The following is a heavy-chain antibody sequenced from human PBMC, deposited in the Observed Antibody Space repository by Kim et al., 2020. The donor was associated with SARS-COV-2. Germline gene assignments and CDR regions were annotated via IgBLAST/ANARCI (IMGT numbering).Heavy chain of an antibody. CDR1: GGSISSYY. J-gene: IGHJ6*02. CDR3: ARGGRGKFPYYYYGMDV. CDR2: ICYSGST. V-gene: IGHV4-59*01. D-gene: IGHD1-26*01. Sequence: SETLSLTCTVSGGSISSYYWSWIRQPPGKGLEWIGYICYSGSTNYNPSLKSRVTISVDTSKNQFSLKLSSVTAADTAVYYCARGGRGKFPYYYYGMDVWGQGTTVTVSS.